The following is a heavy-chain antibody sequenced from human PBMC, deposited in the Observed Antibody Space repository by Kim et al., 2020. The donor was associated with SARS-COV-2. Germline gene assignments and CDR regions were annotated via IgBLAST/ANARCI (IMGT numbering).Heavy chain of an antibody. D-gene: IGHD3-3*01. Sequence: GGSLRLSCAASGFTFSSYGMHWVRQAPGKGLEWVAVISYDGSNKYYADSVKGRFTISRDNSKNTLYLQMNSLRAEDTAVYYCAKDFTNYDFWSGYLSYAFDIWGQGTMVTVSS. CDR2: ISYDGSNK. CDR1: GFTFSSYG. J-gene: IGHJ3*02. CDR3: AKDFTNYDFWSGYLSYAFDI. V-gene: IGHV3-30*18.